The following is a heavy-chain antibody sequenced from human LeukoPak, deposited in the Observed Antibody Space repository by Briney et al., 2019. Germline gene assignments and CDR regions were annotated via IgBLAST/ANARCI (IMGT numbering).Heavy chain of an antibody. V-gene: IGHV3-30-3*01. CDR2: ISYDGSNK. CDR3: ARDRTRGKYCSSTSCYLDY. D-gene: IGHD2-2*01. CDR1: GFTFSSYA. Sequence: GRSLRLSCAASGFTFSSYAMHWVRQAPGKGLEWVAVISYDGSNKYYADSVKGRFTISRDNSKNTLYLQMNSLRAEDTAVYYCARDRTRGKYCSSTSCYLDYWGQGTLVTASS. J-gene: IGHJ4*02.